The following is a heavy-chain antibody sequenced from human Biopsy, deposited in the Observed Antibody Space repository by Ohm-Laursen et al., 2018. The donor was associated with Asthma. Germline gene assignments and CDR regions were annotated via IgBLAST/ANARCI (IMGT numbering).Heavy chain of an antibody. CDR2: IWYDGRKK. D-gene: IGHD3-22*01. J-gene: IGHJ4*02. CDR3: ARGDSSNWSHYYFDY. CDR1: GITFSTYG. Sequence: SLRLSCAASGITFSTYGMHWVRQAPGKGLEWVSFIWYDGRKKTYADSVKGRFTISRDNSKNTLYLQMNSLRAEDTAVYYCARGDSSNWSHYYFDYRGQGTLVTVSS. V-gene: IGHV3-33*01.